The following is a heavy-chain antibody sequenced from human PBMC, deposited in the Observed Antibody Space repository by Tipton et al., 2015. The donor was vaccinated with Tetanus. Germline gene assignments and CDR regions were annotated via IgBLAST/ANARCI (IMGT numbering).Heavy chain of an antibody. V-gene: IGHV3-30*18. CDR3: AKAFSYYGSGNGDY. D-gene: IGHD3-10*01. CDR2: ILYDGSGK. CDR1: GFSFRNYA. J-gene: IGHJ4*02. Sequence: SLRLSCAASGFSFRNYAMHWVRQAPGKGLEWMAVILYDGSGKYYADSVKGRFTISRDNSKNTLYLQMNSLRPEDTAVDYCAKAFSYYGSGNGDYWGQGTLVTVSS.